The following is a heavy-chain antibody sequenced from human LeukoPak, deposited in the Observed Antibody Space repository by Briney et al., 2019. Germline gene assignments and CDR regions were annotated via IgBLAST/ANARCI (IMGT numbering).Heavy chain of an antibody. Sequence: SVKVSCKASGGTFSSYAISWVRQAPGRGLEWMGGIIPIFGTANYAQKFQGRVTITTDESTSTAYMELSSLRSEDTAVYYCARGRSYYDFWSGPPRYYMDVWGKGTTVTVSS. CDR2: IIPIFGTA. J-gene: IGHJ6*03. V-gene: IGHV1-69*05. CDR3: ARGRSYYDFWSGPPRYYMDV. D-gene: IGHD3-3*01. CDR1: GGTFSSYA.